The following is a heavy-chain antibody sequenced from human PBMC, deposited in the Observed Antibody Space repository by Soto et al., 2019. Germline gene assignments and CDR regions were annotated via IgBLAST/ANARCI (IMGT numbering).Heavy chain of an antibody. CDR3: ASVLAGVEGWFDP. V-gene: IGHV1-18*01. CDR2: ISAYTDTP. J-gene: IGHJ5*02. Sequence: CVXVSFKSSFYSVTGFGFTGLLLAPGQGLEWMGWISAYTDTPNYAQKFQGRVTMTIDTSTSTDYMDLRSLTSDDTAVYYCASVLAGVEGWFDPWGHGTLVTVYS. CDR1: FYSVTGFG. D-gene: IGHD3-3*02.